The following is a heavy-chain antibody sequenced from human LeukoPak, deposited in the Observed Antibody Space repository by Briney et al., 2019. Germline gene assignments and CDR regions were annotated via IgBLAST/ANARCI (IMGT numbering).Heavy chain of an antibody. Sequence: ASVKVSCKASGYTFTSYYMHWVRQAPGQGLEWMGIINPSGGSTRYAQNVQGRVTMTRDMSTSTVYMELSSLRSEDTAVYYCAREGGIAAAGFDYWGQGTLVTVSS. CDR1: GYTFTSYY. D-gene: IGHD6-13*01. V-gene: IGHV1-46*01. J-gene: IGHJ4*02. CDR2: INPSGGST. CDR3: AREGGIAAAGFDY.